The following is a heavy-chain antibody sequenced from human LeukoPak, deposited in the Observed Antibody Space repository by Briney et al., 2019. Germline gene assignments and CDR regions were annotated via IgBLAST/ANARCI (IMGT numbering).Heavy chain of an antibody. CDR2: ISSTGITT. CDR1: GFIFSSFS. Sequence: GGSLRLSCAASGFIFSSFSMNWVRQAPGKGLEWVSYISSTGITTYYADSVKGRLTVSRDNAKDSLYLQLNSLRDEDTAVYYCARDLISGDYTFDYWGQGALVTVSS. CDR3: ARDLISGDYTFDY. J-gene: IGHJ4*02. V-gene: IGHV3-48*02. D-gene: IGHD4-11*01.